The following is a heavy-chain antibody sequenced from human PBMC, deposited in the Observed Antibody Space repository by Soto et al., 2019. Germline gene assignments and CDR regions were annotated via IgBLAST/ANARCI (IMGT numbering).Heavy chain of an antibody. D-gene: IGHD3-22*01. CDR1: GFTFSSYN. CDR3: AREGGDYYGFDP. J-gene: IGHJ5*01. CDR2: ISSSSSTI. V-gene: IGHV3-48*02. Sequence: EVQLVESGGGLIQPGGSLRLSCAASGFTFSSYNMNWVRQAPGKGLEWVAYISSSSSTIYYAGSVKGRFTISRDTAKNSLYLQMNSMRDEDTAVYYCAREGGDYYGFDPWGPGTPVTVSS.